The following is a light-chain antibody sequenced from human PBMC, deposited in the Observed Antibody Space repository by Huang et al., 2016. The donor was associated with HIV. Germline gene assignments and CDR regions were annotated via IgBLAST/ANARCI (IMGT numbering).Light chain of an antibody. Sequence: EVVMTQSPATLSVSPGERATLSCRASQRVSINVAWYQQQPGQAPRLLIYGASTRATGIPARFSGSGSGTECTLTISGLQSEDYAVYFCQQYDDWPPYTFGQGTKLEIK. CDR3: QQYDDWPPYT. CDR1: QRVSIN. CDR2: GAS. J-gene: IGKJ2*01. V-gene: IGKV3-15*01.